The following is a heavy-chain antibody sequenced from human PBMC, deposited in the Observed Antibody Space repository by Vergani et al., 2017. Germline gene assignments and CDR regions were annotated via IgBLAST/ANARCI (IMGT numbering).Heavy chain of an antibody. J-gene: IGHJ4*02. CDR1: GFTLSNYD. Sequence: QVQLVESGGGVVQRGGSLILSCATSGFTLSNYDMQWIRQGPGKGLEFVAFIQFDGSNQYYADSVKGRFTLSRDFSKSTLYLQMNSLRTDDTATYYCAKHFRGWGIDYWGQGTQVIVSS. D-gene: IGHD3-16*01. V-gene: IGHV3-30*02. CDR2: IQFDGSNQ. CDR3: AKHFRGWGIDY.